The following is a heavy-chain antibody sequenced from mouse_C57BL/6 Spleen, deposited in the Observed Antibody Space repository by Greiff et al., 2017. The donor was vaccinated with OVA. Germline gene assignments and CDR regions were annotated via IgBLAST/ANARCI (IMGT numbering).Heavy chain of an antibody. CDR2: ISSGGSYT. CDR1: GFTFSSYG. D-gene: IGHD4-1*01. J-gene: IGHJ4*01. Sequence: EVKVVESGGDLVKPGGSLKLSCAASGFTFSSYGMSWVRQTPDTRLEWVANISSGGSYTYYPDSVKGRFTISRANDKNSLFLQMRLLKSEDTAMYYCARLELTGHYYAMDYWGPGTSVTVSS. CDR3: ARLELTGHYYAMDY. V-gene: IGHV5-6*01.